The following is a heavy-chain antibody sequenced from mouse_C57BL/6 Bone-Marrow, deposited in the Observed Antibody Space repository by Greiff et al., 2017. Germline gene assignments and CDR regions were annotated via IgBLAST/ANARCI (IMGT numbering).Heavy chain of an antibody. V-gene: IGHV1-82*01. J-gene: IGHJ2*01. CDR1: GYAFSSSW. CDR2: IYPGDGDT. Sequence: QVQLQQSGPELVKPGASVKISCKASGYAFSSSWMNWVKQRPGKGLEWIGRIYPGDGDTNYNGKFKGKATLTADKSSSTAYMQLSSLTSEDSAVYFCARKLLLHYWGQGTTLTVSS. D-gene: IGHD1-1*01. CDR3: ARKLLLHY.